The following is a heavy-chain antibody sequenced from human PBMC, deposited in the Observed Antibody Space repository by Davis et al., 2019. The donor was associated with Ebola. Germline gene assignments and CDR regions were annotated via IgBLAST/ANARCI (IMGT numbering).Heavy chain of an antibody. Sequence: GESLKISCAASGFTFSSYGMHWVRQAPGKGLEWVAVIWYDGSNKYYADSVKGRFTISRDNSKNTLYLQMNSLRAEDTAVYYCARDDRTYYDILTGSYGMDVWGQGTTVTVSS. V-gene: IGHV3-33*01. CDR1: GFTFSSYG. D-gene: IGHD3-9*01. J-gene: IGHJ6*02. CDR3: ARDDRTYYDILTGSYGMDV. CDR2: IWYDGSNK.